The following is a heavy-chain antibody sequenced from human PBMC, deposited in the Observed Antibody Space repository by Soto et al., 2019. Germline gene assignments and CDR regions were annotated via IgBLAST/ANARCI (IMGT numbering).Heavy chain of an antibody. D-gene: IGHD2-2*01. CDR1: GFTFSSYS. CDR3: ARDLGVPAANEAFDI. V-gene: IGHV3-21*01. CDR2: ISSSSSYI. J-gene: IGHJ3*02. Sequence: EVQLVESGGGLVKPGGSLRLSCAASGFTFSSYSMNWVRQAAGKGLEWVSSISSSSSYIYYADSVKGRFTISRDNAKNLLYMQMNSLRAEDTDVYYCARDLGVPAANEAFDIWGQGTLVTVSS.